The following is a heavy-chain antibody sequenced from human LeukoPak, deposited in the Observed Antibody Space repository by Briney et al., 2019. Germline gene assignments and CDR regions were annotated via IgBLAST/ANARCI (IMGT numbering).Heavy chain of an antibody. CDR3: VRDKGDVTRASSERFDY. CDR2: IYYSGST. D-gene: IGHD4-17*01. Sequence: SETLSLTCSVSGDSISDYYWSWIRQPPGRGLEWIGSIYYSGSTNYNPSLKSRVTISVDTSKNQFSLKLSSVTAADTAVYYCVRDKGDVTRASSERFDYWGQGTLVTVSS. V-gene: IGHV4-59*01. J-gene: IGHJ4*02. CDR1: GDSISDYY.